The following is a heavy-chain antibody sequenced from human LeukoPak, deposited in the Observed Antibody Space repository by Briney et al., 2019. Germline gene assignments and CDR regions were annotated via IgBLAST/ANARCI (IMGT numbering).Heavy chain of an antibody. V-gene: IGHV3-30*04. CDR3: ARNKPITAFFGMDV. J-gene: IGHJ6*02. CDR1: GFTFSDYA. CDR2: IAYGGSNE. Sequence: GRSLRLSCAASGFTFSDYAMHWVRQPPGRGLEWVAVIAYGGSNEYHADSVKGQFTISRDNSKNTLYLQMNSLRPDDTAVYYCARNKPITAFFGMDVWGQGTTVTVSS. D-gene: IGHD2/OR15-2a*01.